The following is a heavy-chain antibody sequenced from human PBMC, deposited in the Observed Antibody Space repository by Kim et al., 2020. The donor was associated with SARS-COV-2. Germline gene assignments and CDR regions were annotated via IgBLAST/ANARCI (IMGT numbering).Heavy chain of an antibody. J-gene: IGHJ4*02. CDR3: AGVGYCSGGSCPRN. CDR2: MNPNSGNT. Sequence: ASVKVSCKASGYTFTSYDINWVRQATGQGLEWMGWMNPNSGNTGYAQKFQGRVTMTRNTSISTAYMELSSLRSEDTAVYYCAGVGYCSGGSCPRNWGQGTLVTVSS. D-gene: IGHD2-15*01. CDR1: GYTFTSYD. V-gene: IGHV1-8*01.